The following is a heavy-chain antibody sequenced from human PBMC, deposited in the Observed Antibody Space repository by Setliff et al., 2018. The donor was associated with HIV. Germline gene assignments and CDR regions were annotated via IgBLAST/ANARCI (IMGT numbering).Heavy chain of an antibody. V-gene: IGHV1-69*13. J-gene: IGHJ4*02. CDR2: IIPVFGTA. CDR1: GGTFSSYA. CDR3: ARGYSSGWSRPIYFDY. D-gene: IGHD6-19*01. Sequence: SVKVSCKASGGTFSSYAITWVRQAPGQGLEWLGGIIPVFGTANYAQKFQGRVTITADESTSTAYMDLSSLTSEDTAVYFCARGYSSGWSRPIYFDYWGQGTLVTVSS.